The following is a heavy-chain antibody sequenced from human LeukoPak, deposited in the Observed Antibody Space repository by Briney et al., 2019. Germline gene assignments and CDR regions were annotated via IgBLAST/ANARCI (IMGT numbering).Heavy chain of an antibody. D-gene: IGHD6-19*01. CDR1: GGSISNGGYS. CDR3: ARQYSSGWYGAFDI. V-gene: IGHV4-34*01. Sequence: SETLSLTCDVSGGSISNGGYSWSWIRQPPGKGLEWIGEINHSGSTNYNPSLKSRVTISVDTSKNQFSLKLSSVTAADTAVYYCARQYSSGWYGAFDIWGQGTMVTVSS. CDR2: INHSGST. J-gene: IGHJ3*02.